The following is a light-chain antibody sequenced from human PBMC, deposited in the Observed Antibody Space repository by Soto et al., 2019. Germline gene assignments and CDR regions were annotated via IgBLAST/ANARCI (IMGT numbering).Light chain of an antibody. CDR1: SSNIGSNT. J-gene: IGLJ2*01. V-gene: IGLV1-44*01. CDR2: SNN. CDR3: AAWDDSLNGVV. Sequence: QSVLTRPPSASGTPGQRVTISCSGSSSNIGSNTVNWYQQLPGTAPKLLIYSNNQRPSGVPDRFSGSKSGTSASLAISGLQSDDEADYYCAAWDDSLNGVVFGGGTKVTVL.